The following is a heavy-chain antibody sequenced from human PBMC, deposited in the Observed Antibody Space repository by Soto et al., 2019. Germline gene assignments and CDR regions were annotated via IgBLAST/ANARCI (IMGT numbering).Heavy chain of an antibody. D-gene: IGHD2-21*02. J-gene: IGHJ4*02. CDR1: GESISRSSYY. Sequence: SETLSLTCIVSGESISRSSYYWGWIRQPPGKGLEWIGSIYYSGRTYYNPSFKSRVTISIDTSKNQFSLKLSSVTATDTAVYYCARQRTTVVTQAYFDHWGQGALVTVSS. CDR3: ARQRTTVVTQAYFDH. V-gene: IGHV4-39*01. CDR2: IYYSGRT.